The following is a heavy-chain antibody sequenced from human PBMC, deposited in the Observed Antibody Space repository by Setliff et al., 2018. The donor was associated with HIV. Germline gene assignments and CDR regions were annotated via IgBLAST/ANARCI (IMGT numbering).Heavy chain of an antibody. J-gene: IGHJ4*02. V-gene: IGHV1-2*06. CDR3: ARDLGIVIPFDY. D-gene: IGHD3-16*01. CDR1: GYSFSGYY. CDR2: INPNNGAT. Sequence: GASVKVSCKASGYSFSGYYMSWIRQAPGQALEWMGRINPNNGATEYEQKFQGRVTMTSDSLTSTAHMELTRLRSDDTAVYYCARDLGIVIPFDYWGQGTLVTVSS.